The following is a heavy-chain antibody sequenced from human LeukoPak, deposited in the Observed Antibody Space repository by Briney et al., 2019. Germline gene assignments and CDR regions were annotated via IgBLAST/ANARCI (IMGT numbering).Heavy chain of an antibody. J-gene: IGHJ4*02. CDR2: INPNSGGT. V-gene: IGHV1-2*06. Sequence: ASVKVSCKASGYTFTGYYMHWVRQAPGQGLEWMGRINPNSGGTNYAQKFQGRVTMTRDTSISTAYMELSRLRSDDTAVYYCARSTLSRNYYDSSGYYYDLDYWGQRTLVTVSS. CDR1: GYTFTGYY. D-gene: IGHD3-22*01. CDR3: ARSTLSRNYYDSSGYYYDLDY.